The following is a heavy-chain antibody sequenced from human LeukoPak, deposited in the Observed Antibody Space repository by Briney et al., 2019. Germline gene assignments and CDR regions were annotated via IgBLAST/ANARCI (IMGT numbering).Heavy chain of an antibody. CDR1: GGSISSYY. Sequence: PSETLSLTCTVSGGSISSYYWSWIRQPAGKGLEWIGRIYTSGSTNYNPSLKSRVTMSVDTSKNQFSLKLSSVTAADTAVYYCARSAVAARLNWFDPWGQGTLVTVSS. J-gene: IGHJ5*02. D-gene: IGHD6-6*01. CDR2: IYTSGST. V-gene: IGHV4-4*07. CDR3: ARSAVAARLNWFDP.